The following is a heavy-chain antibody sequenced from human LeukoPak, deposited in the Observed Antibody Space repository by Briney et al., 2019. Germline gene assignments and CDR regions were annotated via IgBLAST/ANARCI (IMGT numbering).Heavy chain of an antibody. D-gene: IGHD4-11*01. Sequence: PSETLSLTCTVSGGSLNSGGYYWNWIRQPPGKGLEWIGYIYYSGSTYYNPSLNSRVAISVDMSMNQFSLKLISVTAADTAVYHCARGLQFFDYWGQGTLVTVSS. J-gene: IGHJ4*02. CDR2: IYYSGST. V-gene: IGHV4-30-4*01. CDR3: ARGLQFFDY. CDR1: GGSLNSGGYY.